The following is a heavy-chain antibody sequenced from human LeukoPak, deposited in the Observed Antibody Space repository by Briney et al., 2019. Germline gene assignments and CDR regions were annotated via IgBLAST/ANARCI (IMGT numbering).Heavy chain of an antibody. CDR3: AREKRVTTGFYYYYYGMDV. J-gene: IGHJ6*02. D-gene: IGHD4-17*01. V-gene: IGHV3-7*01. Sequence: PGGSLRLSCAASGFTFSSYWMSWVRQAPGKGLEWVANIKQDGSEKYYVDSVKGRFTISRDNAKNSLYLQMNSLRAEDTAVYYCAREKRVTTGFYYYYYGMDVWGQGTTVTVSS. CDR2: IKQDGSEK. CDR1: GFTFSSYW.